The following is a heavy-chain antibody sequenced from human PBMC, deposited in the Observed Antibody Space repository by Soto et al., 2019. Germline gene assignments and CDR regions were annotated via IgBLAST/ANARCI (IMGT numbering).Heavy chain of an antibody. Sequence: PGGSLRLSCAASEFTFTHYWMHWVRQAPGKGLVWVSRISSDGTTTNYADSVKGRFTISRDNAKNMLFLQMASLRVEDRAIYYCVRGKVAAGFDYWGQGALVTVSS. V-gene: IGHV3-74*01. J-gene: IGHJ4*02. D-gene: IGHD6-13*01. CDR1: EFTFTHYW. CDR2: ISSDGTTT. CDR3: VRGKVAAGFDY.